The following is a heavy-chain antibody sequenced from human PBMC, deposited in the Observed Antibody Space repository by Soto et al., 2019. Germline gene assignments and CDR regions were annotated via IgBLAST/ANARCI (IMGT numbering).Heavy chain of an antibody. J-gene: IGHJ6*02. D-gene: IGHD3-9*01. V-gene: IGHV3-30*18. CDR2: ISYDGSNK. CDR3: AKDSILRYFDWSTNYYYGMDV. Sequence: QVQLLESGGCVVQPGRSLRLSCTASRFTFSNYGMHWVRQAPGKGLECMAIISYDGSNKYYADSVKGRFTISRDNSKNTLYLQMNSLRAEDTAVYYCAKDSILRYFDWSTNYYYGMDVWGQGTRVTVS. CDR1: RFTFSNYG.